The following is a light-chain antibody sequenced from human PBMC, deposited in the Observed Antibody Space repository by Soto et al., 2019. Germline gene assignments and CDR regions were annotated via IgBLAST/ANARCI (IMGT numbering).Light chain of an antibody. CDR3: AAWDDSLSGRV. CDR1: SSSIGSNF. Sequence: QSVLTQPPSASGTPGQWVTISCSGSSSSIGSNFVYWYQQLPGTAPKLLIYRNNQRPSGVPDRFSGSKSGTSASLAISGLRSEDEADYYCAAWDDSLSGRVFGGGTKVTVL. V-gene: IGLV1-47*01. CDR2: RNN. J-gene: IGLJ2*01.